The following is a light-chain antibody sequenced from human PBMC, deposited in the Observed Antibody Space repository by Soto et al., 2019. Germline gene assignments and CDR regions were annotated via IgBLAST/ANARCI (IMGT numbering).Light chain of an antibody. J-gene: IGKJ1*01. CDR2: KTS. CDR1: QSISIW. V-gene: IGKV1-5*03. Sequence: DIHMTQSPSTLSASVGDRVTITCRASQSISIWLAWYQQKPGKAPNLLIYKTSSLETGVPSRFSGSGSGTDFTLTISSVQPDDFATYYCQHWNDYSWTFGQGTNVEVK. CDR3: QHWNDYSWT.